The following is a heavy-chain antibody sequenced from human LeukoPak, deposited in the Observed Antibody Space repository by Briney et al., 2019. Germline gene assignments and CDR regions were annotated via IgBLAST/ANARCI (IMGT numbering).Heavy chain of an antibody. V-gene: IGHV3-74*01. CDR3: VRDGGGTTPYDC. D-gene: IGHD1-7*01. CDR2: ISPDGRNI. Sequence: PGGSVRLSCAASGFTLSDYWMNWVRQVPGKGPVWVSHISPDGRNIAYADSAKGRFTISRDSAKNTLYLQMNSLRVGDTAVYYCVRDGGGTTPYDCWGQGTLVTVSS. J-gene: IGHJ4*02. CDR1: GFTLSDYW.